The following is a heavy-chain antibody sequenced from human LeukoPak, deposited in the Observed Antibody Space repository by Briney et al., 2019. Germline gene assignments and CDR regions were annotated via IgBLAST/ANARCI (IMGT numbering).Heavy chain of an antibody. CDR1: GGTFSSYA. J-gene: IGHJ4*02. V-gene: IGHV1-69*13. CDR3: ARDLRRDVVVVAALGY. Sequence: ASVKVSCKASGGTFSSYAISWVRQAPGQGLEWMGGIIPIFGTANYAQKFQGRVTITADESTSTAYMELSSLRSEDTAVYYCARDLRRDVVVVAALGYWGQGTLVTVSS. D-gene: IGHD2-15*01. CDR2: IIPIFGTA.